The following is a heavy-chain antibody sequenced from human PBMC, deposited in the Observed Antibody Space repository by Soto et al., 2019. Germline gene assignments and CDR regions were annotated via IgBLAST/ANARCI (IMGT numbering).Heavy chain of an antibody. CDR2: IYYSGST. CDR1: GGSISSYY. J-gene: IGHJ5*02. CDR3: ARDSHSSSRYSSSYARGNWFDP. Sequence: SETLSLTCTVSGGSISSYYWSWIRQPPGKGLEWIGYIYYSGSTNYNPSLKSRVTISVDTSKNQFSLKLSSVTAADTAVYYCARDSHSSSRYSSSYARGNWFDPWGQGTLVTVSS. D-gene: IGHD6-13*01. V-gene: IGHV4-59*01.